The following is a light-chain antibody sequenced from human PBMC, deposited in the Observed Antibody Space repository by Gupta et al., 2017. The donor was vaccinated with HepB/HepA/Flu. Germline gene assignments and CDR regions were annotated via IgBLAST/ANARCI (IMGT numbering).Light chain of an antibody. Sequence: EIVMTQSPATLSLSPGERATLSCRASQSLGINLAWYQQKPGQAPRLLIYYVSTRATGIPARFSGSGSGTEFTLTISSLQSEDFAIYYCQHYNHRPPVFGHGTRVDLK. CDR1: QSLGIN. J-gene: IGKJ3*01. CDR2: YVS. V-gene: IGKV3-15*01. CDR3: QHYNHRPPV.